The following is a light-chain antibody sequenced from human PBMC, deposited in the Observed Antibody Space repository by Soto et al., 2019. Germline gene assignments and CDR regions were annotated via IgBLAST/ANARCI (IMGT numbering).Light chain of an antibody. CDR3: GADHGSGSDVVYV. CDR1: SGYSNYK. Sequence: QSLLTQPPSASASLGASVTLTCTLSSGYSNYKVDWYQQRPGKGPRFVMRVGTGGIVGSKGDGIPDRFSVLASGLNRYLTIKNIQEEDESDYHCGADHGSGSDVVYVFGTGTKVTVL. J-gene: IGLJ1*01. V-gene: IGLV9-49*01. CDR2: VGTGGIVG.